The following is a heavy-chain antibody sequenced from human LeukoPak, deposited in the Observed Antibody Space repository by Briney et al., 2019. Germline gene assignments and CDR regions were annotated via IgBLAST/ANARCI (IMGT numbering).Heavy chain of an antibody. Sequence: PSETLSLTCTVSGGSISSYYWSWIRQPPGKGLEWIGYIYYSGSTNYNPSLKSRVTISVDTSKNQFSLKLSSVTAADTAVYYCARGRSGYNRYFDYWGQGTLVTVSS. CDR2: IYYSGST. D-gene: IGHD5-24*01. CDR1: GGSISSYY. J-gene: IGHJ4*02. CDR3: ARGRSGYNRYFDY. V-gene: IGHV4-59*12.